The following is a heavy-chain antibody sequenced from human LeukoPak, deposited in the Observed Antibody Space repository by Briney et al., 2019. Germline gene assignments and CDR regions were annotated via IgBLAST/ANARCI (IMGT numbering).Heavy chain of an antibody. J-gene: IGHJ4*02. D-gene: IGHD1-26*01. CDR2: INPNSGGT. CDR1: GYTFTGQY. Sequence: ASVKVSCKASGYTFTGQYMHWVRQAPGQGLGWMGWINPNSGGTNYAQKFQGRVTMTRDTSISTAYMELSRLRSDDTAVYYCARESIVGATTLDYWGQGTLVTVSS. CDR3: ARESIVGATTLDY. V-gene: IGHV1-2*02.